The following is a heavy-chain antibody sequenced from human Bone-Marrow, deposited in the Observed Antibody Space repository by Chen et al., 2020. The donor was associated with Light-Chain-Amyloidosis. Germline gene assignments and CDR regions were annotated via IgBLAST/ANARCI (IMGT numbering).Heavy chain of an antibody. V-gene: IGHV1-24*01. CDR2: SEHEDDKT. Sequence: QVQLVQSGAEVKRPGASVKVSCKVSGDTLTELSVHWVRQPPGKGLEWVGGSEHEDDKTLYSQKFQGRVTMTGDTSTDXXXXXXXXLTXXXTAVYFCATRWDAFDIWGQGTLVTVSS. J-gene: IGHJ3*02. CDR1: GDTLTELS. CDR3: ATRWDAFDI. D-gene: IGHD6-13*01.